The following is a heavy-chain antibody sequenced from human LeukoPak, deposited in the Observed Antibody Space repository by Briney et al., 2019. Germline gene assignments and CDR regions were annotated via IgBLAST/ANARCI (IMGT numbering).Heavy chain of an antibody. V-gene: IGHV4-59*12. J-gene: IGHJ5*02. D-gene: IGHD3-9*01. CDR3: ARGFPYDILTGPFDP. CDR2: VYDSGTT. CDR1: GGSISRYY. Sequence: SETLSLTCTVSGGSISRYYWSWIRQPPGKGLEWFGYVYDSGTTNYNPSLKSRVTISVDTSKNQFSLKLGSVTAADTAVYYCARGFPYDILTGPFDPWGQGTLVTVSS.